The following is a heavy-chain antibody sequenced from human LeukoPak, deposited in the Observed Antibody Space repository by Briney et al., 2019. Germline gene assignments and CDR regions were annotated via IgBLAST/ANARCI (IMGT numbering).Heavy chain of an antibody. CDR2: IYYSGST. Sequence: SETLSLTCTVSGGSISSYYWSWIRQPPGKGLEWIGYIYYSGSTNYNPSLKSRVTISVDTSKNQFSLKLSSVTAADTAVYYCARVPRITIFGVVIDNYYYYGMDVWGQGTTVTVSS. CDR3: ARVPRITIFGVVIDNYYYYGMDV. D-gene: IGHD3-3*01. CDR1: GGSISSYY. V-gene: IGHV4-59*01. J-gene: IGHJ6*02.